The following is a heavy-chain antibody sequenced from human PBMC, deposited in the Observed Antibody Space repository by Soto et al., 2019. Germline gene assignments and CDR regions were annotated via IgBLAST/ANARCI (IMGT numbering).Heavy chain of an antibody. CDR3: AKSIAARPYYGMDV. D-gene: IGHD6-6*01. Sequence: LRLSCAASGFTFSSYAMSWVRQAPGKGREWVSAISGSGGSTYYPDSVKGRFTISRDNSKNTLYLQMNSLRAEDTAVYYCAKSIAARPYYGMDVWGQGTTVTVSS. V-gene: IGHV3-23*01. CDR2: ISGSGGST. CDR1: GFTFSSYA. J-gene: IGHJ6*02.